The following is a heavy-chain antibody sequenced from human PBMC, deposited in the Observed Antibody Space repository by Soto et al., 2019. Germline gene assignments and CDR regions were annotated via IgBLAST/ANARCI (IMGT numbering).Heavy chain of an antibody. J-gene: IGHJ6*03. CDR1: GGSISSGDYY. CDR2: IYYSGST. CDR3: ARVPSNHYYYYMDV. Sequence: SETLSLTCTVSGGSISSGDYYWSWIRQHPGKGLEWIGYIYYSGSTYYNPSLKSRVTISVDTSQNHFSLTLNSVTAADTAVYYCARVPSNHYYYYMDVWGKRTTVTVSS. V-gene: IGHV4-31*03. D-gene: IGHD4-4*01.